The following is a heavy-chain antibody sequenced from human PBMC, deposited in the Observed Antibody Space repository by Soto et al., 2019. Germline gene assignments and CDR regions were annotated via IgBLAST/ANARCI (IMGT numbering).Heavy chain of an antibody. CDR2: ISTTSFTI. D-gene: IGHD2-15*01. V-gene: IGHV3-48*02. CDR1: GFRFSTYD. CDR3: ARDRCYDGTCYSASDS. J-gene: IGHJ5*01. Sequence: GVSLRLSCAASGFRFSTYDMDWLRQAPGKGPEWIAHISTTSFTIYYADSVKGRFTISRDNARNSLYLEMNSLRDEDTAVYYCARDRCYDGTCYSASDSWGQGTLVTVSS.